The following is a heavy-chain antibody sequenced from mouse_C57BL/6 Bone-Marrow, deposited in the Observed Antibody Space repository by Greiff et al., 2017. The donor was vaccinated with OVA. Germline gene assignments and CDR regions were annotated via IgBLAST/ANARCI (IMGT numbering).Heavy chain of an antibody. CDR1: GYTFTSYW. J-gene: IGHJ4*01. V-gene: IGHV1-53*01. CDR2: INPSNGGT. D-gene: IGHD2-4*01. CDR3: ARSFYYDYRYAMDY. Sequence: QVQLQQPGTELVKPGASVKLSCKASGYTFTSYWMHWVKQRPGQGLEWIGNINPSNGGTNYNEKFKSKATLTVYKSSTTAYMQLSILTSEDSAVYYCARSFYYDYRYAMDYWGQGTSVTVSS.